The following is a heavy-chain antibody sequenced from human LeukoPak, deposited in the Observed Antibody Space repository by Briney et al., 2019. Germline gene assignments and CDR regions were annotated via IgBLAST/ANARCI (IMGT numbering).Heavy chain of an antibody. CDR1: GFTFSSYG. CDR2: ISYDGSNK. Sequence: GGSLRLSCAASGFTFSSYGMHWVRQAPGKGLEWVAVISYDGSNKYYADSVKGRFTISRDNSKNTLYLQMNSLRAEDTAVYYCARDSEKYSSSGYYMDVWGKGTTVTVSS. CDR3: ARDSEKYSSSGYYMDV. J-gene: IGHJ6*03. V-gene: IGHV3-30-3*01. D-gene: IGHD6-6*01.